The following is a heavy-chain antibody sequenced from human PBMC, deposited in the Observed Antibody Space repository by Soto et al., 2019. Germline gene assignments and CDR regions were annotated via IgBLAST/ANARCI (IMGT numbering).Heavy chain of an antibody. J-gene: IGHJ4*02. CDR3: ARERGYYDSSGYYPQPYYFDY. V-gene: IGHV1-69*13. D-gene: IGHD3-22*01. CDR2: IIPIFGTA. CDR1: GGTFSSYA. Sequence: ASVKVSCKASGGTFSSYAISWVRQAPGQGLEWMGGIIPIFGTANYAQKFQGRVTITADESTSTAYMELSSLRSEDTAVYYCARERGYYDSSGYYPQPYYFDYWGQGTLVTVSS.